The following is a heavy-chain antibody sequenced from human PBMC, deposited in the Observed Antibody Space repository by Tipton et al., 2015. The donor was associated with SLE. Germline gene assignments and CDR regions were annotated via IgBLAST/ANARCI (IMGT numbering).Heavy chain of an antibody. Sequence: TLSLTCTVSRGSISSTNYYWGWIRQPPGKGLEWIGSVYFSGSTYYNPSLKSRVTISVDTSKNQFSLKLTSVTAADTAVYYCALVPRWHYYFDYWGPGTLVTVSS. D-gene: IGHD4-23*01. J-gene: IGHJ4*02. V-gene: IGHV4-39*01. CDR1: RGSISSTNYY. CDR3: ALVPRWHYYFDY. CDR2: VYFSGST.